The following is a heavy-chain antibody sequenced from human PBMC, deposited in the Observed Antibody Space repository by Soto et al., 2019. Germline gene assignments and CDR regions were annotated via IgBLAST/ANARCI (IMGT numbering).Heavy chain of an antibody. J-gene: IGHJ5*02. D-gene: IGHD6-13*01. CDR1: GFTFSSYA. CDR2: ISGSGGST. CDR3: ANIKSSSWLQSWPRRSWFDP. Sequence: PGGSLRLSCAASGFTFSSYAMSWVRQAPGKGLEWVSAISGSGGSTYYADSVKGRFTISRDNSKNTLYLQMNSLRAEDTAVYYCANIKSSSWLQSWPRRSWFDPWGQGTLVTVSS. V-gene: IGHV3-23*01.